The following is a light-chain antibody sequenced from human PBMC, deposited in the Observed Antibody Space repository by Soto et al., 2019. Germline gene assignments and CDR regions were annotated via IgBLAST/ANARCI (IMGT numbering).Light chain of an antibody. Sequence: EIVLTQSPATLSVSLGESATLSCGASQTVSSRYLAWYQQRPGLAPRLLMYDASSRAAGIPDRFSGSGSGRVFTLTIRRLEPEDSAVYYCQKYGSSNPYTFGQGNKLEIK. CDR2: DAS. CDR3: QKYGSSNPYT. CDR1: QTVSSRY. V-gene: IGKV3D-20*01. J-gene: IGKJ2*01.